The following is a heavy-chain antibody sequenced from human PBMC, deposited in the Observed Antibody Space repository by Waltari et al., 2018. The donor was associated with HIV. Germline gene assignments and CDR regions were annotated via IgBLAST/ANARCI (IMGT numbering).Heavy chain of an antibody. V-gene: IGHV1-18*01. Sequence: QVQLVQSGGEVKKPGASVKVSCKASGYSFTSYGFNWVRQAPGQGLEWMGWISTRNENKNYAQKFRGRVILTTDASTNTAYMELRSLRSDDTAIYYCARELLEGWFDPWGQGTLVTVSS. CDR1: GYSFTSYG. J-gene: IGHJ5*02. CDR3: ARELLEGWFDP. CDR2: ISTRNENK.